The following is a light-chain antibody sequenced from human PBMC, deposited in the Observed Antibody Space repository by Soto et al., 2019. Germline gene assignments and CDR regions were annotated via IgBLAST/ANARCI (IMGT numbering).Light chain of an antibody. V-gene: IGKV3D-20*01. CDR2: DAS. Sequence: EIVLTQSPATLSLSPGERATLSCGASQTISDNYLAWYQQKPGLAPRLLIYDASTRATGIPDRFSGSGSGTDFTLTISRLEPEDFAVYYCQQCITSLCTFGQGTKVEIK. J-gene: IGKJ1*01. CDR3: QQCITSLCT. CDR1: QTISDNY.